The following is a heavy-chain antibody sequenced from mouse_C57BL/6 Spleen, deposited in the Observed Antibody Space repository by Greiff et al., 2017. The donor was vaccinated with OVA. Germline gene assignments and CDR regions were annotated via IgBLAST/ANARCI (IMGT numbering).Heavy chain of an antibody. D-gene: IGHD2-4*01. J-gene: IGHJ4*01. V-gene: IGHV5-17*01. CDR3: ARHDYDGGYAMDY. Sequence: EVKLMESGGGLVKPGGSLKLSCAASGFTFSDYGMHWVRQAPEKGLEWVAYISSGSSTIYYADTVKGRFTISRDHAKNTLFLQLTSLRSEDTAMYYCARHDYDGGYAMDYWGQGTSVTVSS. CDR2: ISSGSSTI. CDR1: GFTFSDYG.